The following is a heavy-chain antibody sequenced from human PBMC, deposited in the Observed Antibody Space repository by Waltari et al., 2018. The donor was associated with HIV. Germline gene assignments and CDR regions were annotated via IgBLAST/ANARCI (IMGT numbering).Heavy chain of an antibody. J-gene: IGHJ4*02. CDR1: GFTFSSYT. V-gene: IGHV3-21*01. Sequence: EVQLVESGGGLVKPGGSLRLSCAASGFTFSSYTMNWVRQAPGKGLEWVSSISYSSSHIYYADSLKGRFTISRDNAKNSLYLQMNSLRAEDTAVYYCVRYGGYSGPTLDYWGQGTLVTVSS. CDR3: VRYGGYSGPTLDY. D-gene: IGHD5-12*01. CDR2: ISYSSSHI.